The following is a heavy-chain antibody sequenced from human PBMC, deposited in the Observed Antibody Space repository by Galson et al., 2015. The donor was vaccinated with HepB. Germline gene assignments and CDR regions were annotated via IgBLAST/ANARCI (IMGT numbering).Heavy chain of an antibody. D-gene: IGHD2-15*01. CDR2: FDPEDGET. CDR3: ARDPPYCSGGSCSDAFDI. CDR1: GYTLTELS. V-gene: IGHV1-24*01. J-gene: IGHJ3*02. Sequence: SVKVSCKVSGYTLTELSMHWVRQAPGKGLEWMGGFDPEDGETIYAQKFQGRVTITADESTSTAYMELSSLRSEDTAVYYCARDPPYCSGGSCSDAFDIWGQGTMVTVSS.